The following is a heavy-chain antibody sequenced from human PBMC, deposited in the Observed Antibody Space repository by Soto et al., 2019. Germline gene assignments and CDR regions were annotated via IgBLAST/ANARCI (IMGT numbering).Heavy chain of an antibody. CDR3: ARHGFGSRHGLVDV. V-gene: IGHV4-59*08. J-gene: IGHJ6*02. CDR2: IQYNGYS. CDR1: GGSITNYY. Sequence: QVQLQESGPGLVKPSETLSLTCTVSGGSITNYYCSWFRQPPGKGLEWIGYIQYNGYSAYNLSLKTRVTMTMDTTKTQFSLMLESVTATDPAVYYCARHGFGSRHGLVDVWGQGTTVIVSS. D-gene: IGHD3-10*01.